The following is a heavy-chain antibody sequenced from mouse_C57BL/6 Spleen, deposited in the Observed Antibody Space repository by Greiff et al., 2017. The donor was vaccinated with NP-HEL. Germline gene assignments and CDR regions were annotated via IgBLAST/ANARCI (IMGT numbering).Heavy chain of an antibody. CDR3: ARSIFDDFYAMDY. CDR1: GYTFTSYW. CDR2: IYPGSGST. V-gene: IGHV1-55*01. Sequence: QVQLQQPGAELVKPGASVKMSCKASGYTFTSYWITWVKQRPGQGLEWIGDIYPGSGSTNYNEKLKSKGTLTVDTSSSTAYMQLSSLTSEDSAVYYCARSIFDDFYAMDYWGQGTSVTVSS. D-gene: IGHD2-3*01. J-gene: IGHJ4*01.